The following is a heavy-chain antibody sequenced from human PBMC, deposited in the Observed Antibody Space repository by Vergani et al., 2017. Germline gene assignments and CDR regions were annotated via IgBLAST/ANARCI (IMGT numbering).Heavy chain of an antibody. CDR2: ISYDGSNK. J-gene: IGHJ4*02. Sequence: QVQLVQSGAEVKKPGASVKVSCKASGGTFSSYAISWVRQAPGQGLEWVAVISYDGSNKYYADSVKGRFTISRDNSKNTLYLQMNSLRAEDTAVYYCAKDPRYSSGWEGYFDYWGQGTLVTVSS. D-gene: IGHD6-19*01. V-gene: IGHV3-30*16. CDR1: GGTFSSYA. CDR3: AKDPRYSSGWEGYFDY.